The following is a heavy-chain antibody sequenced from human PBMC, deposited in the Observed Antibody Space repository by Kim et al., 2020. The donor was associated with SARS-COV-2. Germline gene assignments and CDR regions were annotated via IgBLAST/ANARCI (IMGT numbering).Heavy chain of an antibody. J-gene: IGHJ6*02. V-gene: IGHV3-64*01. D-gene: IGHD2-21*01. Sequence: GGSLRLSCAASGFTFSDYAMHWVRQAPGKGLEYVSAITTNGGGTYYANSVKGRFTISRDNSKNTVYFQMGSLTPEDMGVYYCARAKGVYCGGECSSMDVWGQGTTVTVSS. CDR2: ITTNGGGT. CDR1: GFTFSDYA. CDR3: ARAKGVYCGGECSSMDV.